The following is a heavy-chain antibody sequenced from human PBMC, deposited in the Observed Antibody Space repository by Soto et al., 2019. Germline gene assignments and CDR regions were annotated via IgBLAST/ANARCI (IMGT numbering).Heavy chain of an antibody. CDR3: ARDPGYSYGYGMDV. CDR1: GFTSSSYS. CDR2: ISSSSSYI. J-gene: IGHJ6*02. Sequence: PGGSLRLSCAASGFTSSSYSMNWVRQAPGKGLEWVSSISSSSSYIYYADSVKGRFTISRDNAKNSLYLQMNSLRAEDTAVYYCARDPGYSYGYGMDVWGQGTTVTVSS. D-gene: IGHD5-18*01. V-gene: IGHV3-21*01.